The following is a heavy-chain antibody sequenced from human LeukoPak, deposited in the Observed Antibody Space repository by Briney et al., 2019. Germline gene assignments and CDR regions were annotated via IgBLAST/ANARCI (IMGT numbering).Heavy chain of an antibody. CDR2: INPNSGGT. D-gene: IGHD5-18*01. CDR1: GYTFTGYY. Sequence: GSVTVSCKAYGYTFTGYYMHWGPRAPGQGLGWVGWINPNSGGTNYAQKFQDRVTMTRGTSISTAYMELARLRSDGTAHYYLAGARRYGYNDPVDYWGQGTLVTVSS. CDR3: AGARRYGYNDPVDY. J-gene: IGHJ4*02. V-gene: IGHV1-2*02.